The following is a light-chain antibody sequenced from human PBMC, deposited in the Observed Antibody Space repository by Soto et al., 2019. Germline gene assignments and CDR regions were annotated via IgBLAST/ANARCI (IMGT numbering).Light chain of an antibody. Sequence: DIVLTQSPGTLSLSPGDRATLFCRASQSVDTGYLAWYQQKPGQAPRLLIHGASSRATGIPDRFSGSGSGTDFSLTISRLEPEDFAVYYCQQYGNSQWTFGQGTKVDIK. J-gene: IGKJ1*01. CDR2: GAS. CDR1: QSVDTGY. CDR3: QQYGNSQWT. V-gene: IGKV3-20*01.